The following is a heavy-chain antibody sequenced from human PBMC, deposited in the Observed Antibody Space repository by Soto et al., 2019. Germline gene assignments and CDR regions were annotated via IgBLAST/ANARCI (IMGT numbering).Heavy chain of an antibody. CDR3: ARVFRSDVHHYYRLDV. D-gene: IGHD3-3*01. CDR1: GYTFTSYG. CDR2: ISAYNGNT. Sequence: AASVKVSCKSSGYTFTSYGISWVRQAPGQGLEWMGWISAYNGNTNYAQKLQGRVTMTTDTSTSTAYMELRSLRSDDTAVYYCARVFRSDVHHYYRLDVWGQRTTVPVSS. V-gene: IGHV1-18*04. J-gene: IGHJ6*02.